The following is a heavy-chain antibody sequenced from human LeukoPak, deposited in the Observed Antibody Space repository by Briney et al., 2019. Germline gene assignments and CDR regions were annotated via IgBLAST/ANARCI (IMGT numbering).Heavy chain of an antibody. CDR1: GGSISSGSYY. V-gene: IGHV4-61*02. J-gene: IGHJ4*02. Sequence: SQTLSLTCTVSGGSISSGSYYWSWIRQPAGKGLEWIGRIYTSGSTNYNPSLKSRVTISVDTSKNQFSLKLSSVTAADTAVYYCARGLSNSRRTLLGLDYWGQGTLVTVSS. D-gene: IGHD3-16*01. CDR3: ARGLSNSRRTLLGLDY. CDR2: IYTSGST.